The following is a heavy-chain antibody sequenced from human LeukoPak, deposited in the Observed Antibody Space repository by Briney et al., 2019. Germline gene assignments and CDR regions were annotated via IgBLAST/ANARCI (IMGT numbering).Heavy chain of an antibody. D-gene: IGHD3-3*01. Sequence: PSETLSLTCTVSGGSISSYYWSWIRQPPGKGLEWIGYIYSSGSTNYGPSLKSRVTISVDTSKKQFSLKLSSVTAADTAVYYCARDGGGYYRRDYYYYMDVWGKGTTVTVSS. CDR1: GGSISSYY. J-gene: IGHJ6*03. CDR3: ARDGGGYYRRDYYYYMDV. CDR2: IYSSGST. V-gene: IGHV4-59*01.